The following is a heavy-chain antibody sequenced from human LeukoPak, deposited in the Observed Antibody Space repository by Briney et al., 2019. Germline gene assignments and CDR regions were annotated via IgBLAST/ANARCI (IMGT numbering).Heavy chain of an antibody. J-gene: IGHJ4*02. CDR2: VNLKSGYT. D-gene: IGHD2-15*01. V-gene: IGHV1-8*03. CDR3: ARVDGSPDY. CDR1: GYTFTKFD. Sequence: ASVKVSCKASGYTFTKFDINWVRQATGQGLEWMGWVNLKSGYTGYAQKFQGRLTITRDTSINTAYMELSSLRSEDTAVYYCARVDGSPDYWGQGTLVTVSS.